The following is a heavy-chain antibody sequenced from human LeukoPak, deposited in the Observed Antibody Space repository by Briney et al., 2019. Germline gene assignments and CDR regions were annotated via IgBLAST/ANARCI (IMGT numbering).Heavy chain of an antibody. CDR1: GYTFTSYD. V-gene: IGHV1-8*01. CDR2: MNPNSGNT. CDR3: ARGGYSYGILDY. D-gene: IGHD5-18*01. Sequence: GASVKVSCKASGYTFTSYDINWVRQATGQGLEWMGWMNPNSGNTGHAQKFQGRVTMTRNTSISTAYMELSSLRSEDTAVYYCARGGYSYGILDYWGQGTLVTVSS. J-gene: IGHJ4*02.